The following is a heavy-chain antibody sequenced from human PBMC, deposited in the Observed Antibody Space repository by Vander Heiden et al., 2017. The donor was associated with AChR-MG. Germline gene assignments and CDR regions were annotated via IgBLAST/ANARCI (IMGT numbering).Heavy chain of an antibody. CDR3: ARDRDYGESHFDY. CDR1: RGSIGSGDDY. D-gene: IGHD4-17*01. Sequence: QVQLLESCLGLVQPSQTLSPTCTVPRGSIGSGDDYWSWNVQPPGKGLEWIGYIYYSGSTYYNPSLKSRVTISVDTSKNQFSLKLSSVTAADTAVYYCARDRDYGESHFDYWGQGTLVTVSS. J-gene: IGHJ4*02. CDR2: IYYSGST. V-gene: IGHV4-30-4*01.